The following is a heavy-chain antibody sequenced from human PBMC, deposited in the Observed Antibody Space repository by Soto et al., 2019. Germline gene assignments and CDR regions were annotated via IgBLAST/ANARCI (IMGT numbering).Heavy chain of an antibody. Sequence: VKVSCKASGYTFTSYDINWVRQATGQGLEWMGWINPNTGYTDYAQKFQGRVTLTGNTSITTAYMELSSLRSEDTAVYYCVRGRVMITFGVVIVIDYWGQGSPVTVSS. J-gene: IGHJ4*02. V-gene: IGHV1-8*01. CDR1: GYTFTSYD. CDR3: VRGRVMITFGVVIVIDY. CDR2: INPNTGYT. D-gene: IGHD3-16*02.